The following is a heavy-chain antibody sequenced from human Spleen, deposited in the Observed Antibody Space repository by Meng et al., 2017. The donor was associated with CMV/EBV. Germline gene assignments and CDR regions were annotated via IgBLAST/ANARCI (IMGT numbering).Heavy chain of an antibody. J-gene: IGHJ6*02. Sequence: SETLSLTCTVSGGSISSSSYYWGWIRPTPGKGREWIGSSDYSRRTYYNPSLKSRVTITVDTSKNQFTLKMSPVTAADTAVYYCARAITCDFWGGYCLMGMDVWGQGTTVTVSS. V-gene: IGHV4-39*06. CDR1: GGSISSSSYY. D-gene: IGHD3-3*01. CDR2: SDYSRRT. CDR3: ARAITCDFWGGYCLMGMDV.